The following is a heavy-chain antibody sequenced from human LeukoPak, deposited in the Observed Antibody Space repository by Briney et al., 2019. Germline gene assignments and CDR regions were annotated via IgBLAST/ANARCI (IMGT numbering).Heavy chain of an antibody. CDR3: ARGRGIAVAGKRAFDY. D-gene: IGHD6-19*01. J-gene: IGHJ4*02. CDR2: INPNSGGT. CDR1: GYTFTGYY. V-gene: IGHV1-2*02. Sequence: ASVNVSCKASGYTFTGYYMHWVRQAPGQGLEWMGWINPNSGGTNYAQNFQGRVTMTRDTSISKAYMALSRLRSGGTAVYYCARGRGIAVAGKRAFDYWGQGTLVTVSS.